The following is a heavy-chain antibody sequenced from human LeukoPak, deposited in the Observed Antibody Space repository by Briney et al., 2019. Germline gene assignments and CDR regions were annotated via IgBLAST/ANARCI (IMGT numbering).Heavy chain of an antibody. CDR1: GGSISSTNC. Sequence: SGTLSPTRGVSGGSISSTNCWSWVRQPPGQGLEWIGEISLSGLTNYNPSLKSRVTVSLDKSKNQLSLNLTSVTAADTAVYYCSRENGDFSPFGYWGKGALVTVPS. D-gene: IGHD7-27*01. CDR2: ISLSGLT. CDR3: SRENGDFSPFGY. J-gene: IGHJ4*02. V-gene: IGHV4-4*02.